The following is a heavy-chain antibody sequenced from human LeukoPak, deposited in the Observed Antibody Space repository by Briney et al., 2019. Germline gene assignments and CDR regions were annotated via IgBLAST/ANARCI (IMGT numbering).Heavy chain of an antibody. CDR3: ARGSSGYSYGFDY. Sequence: GESLKISCTGSGYSFTSYWIGWVRPMPGKGLEWMGIIYPGDSDTRYSPSYQGQVTISADKSIRNAYLQWSSLKASDTAMYYCARGSSGYSYGFDYWGQGTLVTVSS. J-gene: IGHJ4*02. D-gene: IGHD5-18*01. V-gene: IGHV5-51*01. CDR1: GYSFTSYW. CDR2: IYPGDSDT.